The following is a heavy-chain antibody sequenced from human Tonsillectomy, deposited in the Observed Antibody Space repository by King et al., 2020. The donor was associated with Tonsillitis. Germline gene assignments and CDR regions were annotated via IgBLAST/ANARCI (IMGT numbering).Heavy chain of an antibody. D-gene: IGHD3-3*01. V-gene: IGHV4-34*01. CDR2: INHSGST. CDR1: GGSFSGYY. Sequence: LQLQQWGARLLKPSETLSLTCAVYGGSFSGYYWTWLRQPPGKGLEWIGEINHSGSTNYNPSLKSRVTISVDTSKNQFSLTLSSVTAADTAVYYCARGGGTIFGVIVADSYYYYMDVWGKGTTVTVSS. CDR3: ARGGGTIFGVIVADSYYYYMDV. J-gene: IGHJ6*03.